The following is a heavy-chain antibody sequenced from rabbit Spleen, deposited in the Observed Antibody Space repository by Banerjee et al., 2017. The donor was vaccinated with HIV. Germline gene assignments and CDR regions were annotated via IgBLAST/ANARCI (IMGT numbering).Heavy chain of an antibody. CDR3: ARSYGGHTPDNYLYL. D-gene: IGHD6-1*01. CDR1: GFSFSSNYY. V-gene: IGHV1S40*01. CDR2: IDSGSSGDT. Sequence: QSLEESGGDLVKPEGSLTLTCTASGFSFSSNYYICWVRQAPGKGLEWVACIDSGSSGDTYYASWAKGRFTISRTTTTVDLQMTSLTAADTADYFCARSYGGHTPDNYLYLWGQGTLVTVS. J-gene: IGHJ4*01.